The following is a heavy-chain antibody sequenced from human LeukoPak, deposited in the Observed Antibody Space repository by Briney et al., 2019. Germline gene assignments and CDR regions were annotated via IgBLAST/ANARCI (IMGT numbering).Heavy chain of an antibody. CDR2: IYYSGST. J-gene: IGHJ6*02. D-gene: IGHD4-11*01. V-gene: IGHV4-61*01. Sequence: PSETLSLTCTVSGGSVSSGRYYWSWIRQPPGKGLECIGYIYYSGSTNYNPSLKSRVTISVDTSKNQFSLKLSSVTAADTAVYYCARAPTVPYGMDVWGQGTTVTVSS. CDR3: ARAPTVPYGMDV. CDR1: GGSVSSGRYY.